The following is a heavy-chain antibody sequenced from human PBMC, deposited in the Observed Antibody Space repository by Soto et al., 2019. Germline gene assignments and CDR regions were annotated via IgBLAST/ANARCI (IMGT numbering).Heavy chain of an antibody. D-gene: IGHD6-19*01. CDR1: GFTFGDYA. CDR3: SRDQRGWYGNYYGLDV. V-gene: IGHV3-49*04. CDR2: ISRKAYRETT. Sequence: EVQVVESGGGLVQTGRSLRLSCTASGFTFGDYAVSWVRPAPGKGLEWVGYISRKAYRETTEYAASVNGRFTISRDDSKSIAYLQINSLKTEDTAVYYCSRDQRGWYGNYYGLDVLGQGTTFTVSS. J-gene: IGHJ6*02.